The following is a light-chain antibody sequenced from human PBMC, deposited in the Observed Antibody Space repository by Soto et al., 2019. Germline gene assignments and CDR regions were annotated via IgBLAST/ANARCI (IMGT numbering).Light chain of an antibody. CDR3: QQRSNWALT. CDR2: RAS. Sequence: EIVLTQSPATLTVSPGERATLSCRASQSVGSLLAWYQQKPGQAPRLLIYRASSRATGISGSFSGSGSGTEFTLTITSLQSEDFAVYYCQQRSNWALTFGGGTKVDIK. V-gene: IGKV3-15*01. J-gene: IGKJ4*01. CDR1: QSVGSL.